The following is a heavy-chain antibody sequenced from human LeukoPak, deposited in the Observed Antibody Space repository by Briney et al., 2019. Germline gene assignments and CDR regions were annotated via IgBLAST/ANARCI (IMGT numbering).Heavy chain of an antibody. J-gene: IGHJ6*03. D-gene: IGHD3-3*01. CDR3: ARVIFGALIYYYYYMDV. CDR2: IKQDGSEK. V-gene: IGHV3-7*01. Sequence: GGPLRLSCAASGFTFSSYWMSWVRQAPGKGLEWVANIKQDGSEKYYVDSVKGRFTISRDNAKNSLYLQMNSLRAEDTAVYYCARVIFGALIYYYYYMDVWGKGTTVTVSS. CDR1: GFTFSSYW.